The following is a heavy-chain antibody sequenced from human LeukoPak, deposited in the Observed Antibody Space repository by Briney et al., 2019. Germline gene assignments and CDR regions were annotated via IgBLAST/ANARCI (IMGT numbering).Heavy chain of an antibody. CDR3: ARGRGQVVFDY. Sequence: GASVKVSCKASGGTFSNFHIAWERQAPGQGFEWMGGIIPLSGTPNYAQKFQGRVTITTDDSSTTAYMELRSLRSDDTAVYYCARGRGQVVFDYWGQGTLVTVSS. CDR1: GGTFSNFH. D-gene: IGHD3-10*01. CDR2: IIPLSGTP. V-gene: IGHV1-69*05. J-gene: IGHJ4*02.